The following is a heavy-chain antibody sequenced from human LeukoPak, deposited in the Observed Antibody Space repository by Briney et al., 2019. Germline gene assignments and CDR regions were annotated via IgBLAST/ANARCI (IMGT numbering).Heavy chain of an antibody. CDR3: VRSPPNWGFDY. D-gene: IGHD7-27*01. CDR2: MSPSSGNT. V-gene: IGHV1-8*01. J-gene: IGHJ4*02. CDR1: GYTFTSYD. Sequence: ASVKVSCKASGYTFTSYDINWVRQATGQGLEWMGWMSPSSGNTGYAQKFQGRVTMTGSTSISTAYMELSSLRSEDTAVYYCVRSPPNWGFDYWGQGTLVTVSS.